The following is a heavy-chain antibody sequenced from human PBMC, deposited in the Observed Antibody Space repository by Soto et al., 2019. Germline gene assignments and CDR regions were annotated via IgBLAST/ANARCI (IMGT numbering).Heavy chain of an antibody. Sequence: QVQLVQSGAEVKKPGSSVKVSCRGSGGFNSYSISWVRQAPGQGLEWMGGIIPIFATPTYAQKFQGRVTITADKSTYTSYMELSRLTSEDTAVYYCARGGPVIIPAATNWFDPCGQGTLVSVSS. D-gene: IGHD2-2*01. V-gene: IGHV1-69*06. CDR3: ARGGPVIIPAATNWFDP. CDR1: GGFNSYS. CDR2: IIPIFATP. J-gene: IGHJ5*02.